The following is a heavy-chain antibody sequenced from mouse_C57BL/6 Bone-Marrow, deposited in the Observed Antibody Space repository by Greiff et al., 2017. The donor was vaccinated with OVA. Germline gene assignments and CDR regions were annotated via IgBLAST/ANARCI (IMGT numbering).Heavy chain of an antibody. CDR2: IWTGGGT. J-gene: IGHJ4*01. V-gene: IGHV2-9-1*01. CDR1: GFSLTSYA. CDR3: ATPYYYGSSLYAMDY. D-gene: IGHD1-1*01. Sequence: VKLMESGPGLVAPSQSLSITCTVSGFSLTSYAISWVRQPPGKGLEWLGVIWTGGGTNYNSALKSRLSISKDNSKSQVFLKMNSLQTDDTARYYCATPYYYGSSLYAMDYWGQGTSVTVSS.